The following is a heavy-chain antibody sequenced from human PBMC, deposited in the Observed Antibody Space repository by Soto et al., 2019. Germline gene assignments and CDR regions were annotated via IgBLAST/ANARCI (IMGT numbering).Heavy chain of an antibody. Sequence: ASVKVSFKASGYTFTSYGISWLRQAPGQGLEWMGWISAYNGNTNYAQKLQGRVTMTTDTSTSTAYMELRSLRSDDTAVYYCGVLMVYAIHDYWGQGTLVTVSS. CDR3: GVLMVYAIHDY. CDR1: GYTFTSYG. V-gene: IGHV1-18*01. D-gene: IGHD2-8*01. CDR2: ISAYNGNT. J-gene: IGHJ4*02.